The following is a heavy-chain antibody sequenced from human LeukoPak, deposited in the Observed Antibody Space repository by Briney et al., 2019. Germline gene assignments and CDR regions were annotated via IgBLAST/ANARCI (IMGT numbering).Heavy chain of an antibody. J-gene: IGHJ4*02. CDR3: ARDNRDSGSYFGY. CDR2: IYSSGRT. Sequence: SQTLSLTCTVSGGSISSGNYYWSWIRQPAGKGLEWIGRIYSSGRTNYNPSLKSRVTISVDTSKNQFSLKLSSVTAADTAVYYCARDNRDSGSYFGYWGQGTLVTVSS. CDR1: GGSISSGNYY. D-gene: IGHD1-26*01. V-gene: IGHV4-61*02.